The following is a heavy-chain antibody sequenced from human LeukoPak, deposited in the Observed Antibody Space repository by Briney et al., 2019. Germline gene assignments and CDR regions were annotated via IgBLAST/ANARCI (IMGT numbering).Heavy chain of an antibody. J-gene: IGHJ4*02. D-gene: IGHD2-15*01. CDR3: AIPPSDYCSGGSCY. CDR1: GFTFSSYA. CDR2: ISSNGGST. V-gene: IGHV3-64*01. Sequence: GGSLRLSCAASGFTFSSYAMHWVRQAPGKGLEYVSAISSNGGSTYYANSVKGRFTISRDNSKNTLYLQMNSLRAEDTAVYYCAIPPSDYCSGGSCYWGQGTPVTVSS.